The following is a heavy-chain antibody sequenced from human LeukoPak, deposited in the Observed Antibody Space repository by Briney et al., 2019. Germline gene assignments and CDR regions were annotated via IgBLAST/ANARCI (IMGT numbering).Heavy chain of an antibody. D-gene: IGHD3-22*01. CDR1: GGTFSSYA. Sequence: GSSVKVSCKASGGTFSSYAISWVRQAPGQGLEWMGGIIPIFGTANYAQKFQGRVTITTDESTSTAYMELSSLRSEDTAVYYCAVYYYDSSGPSGYYFDYWGQGTLVTVSS. J-gene: IGHJ4*02. CDR3: AVYYYDSSGPSGYYFDY. CDR2: IIPIFGTA. V-gene: IGHV1-69*05.